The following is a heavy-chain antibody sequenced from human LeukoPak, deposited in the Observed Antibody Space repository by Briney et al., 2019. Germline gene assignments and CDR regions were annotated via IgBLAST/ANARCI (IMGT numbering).Heavy chain of an antibody. CDR2: INPSSGDT. V-gene: IGHV1-46*01. CDR3: ATEKYCSRTTCSGSFDY. D-gene: IGHD2-2*01. Sequence: ASVTVSCKASGYTFTSYYMHWVRQAPGQGLEWMGIINPSSGDTTYAQKFRGRVTMTRDTSTSTVYMELSSLISEDTAVYFCATEKYCSRTTCSGSFDYWGQGTLVTVSS. CDR1: GYTFTSYY. J-gene: IGHJ4*02.